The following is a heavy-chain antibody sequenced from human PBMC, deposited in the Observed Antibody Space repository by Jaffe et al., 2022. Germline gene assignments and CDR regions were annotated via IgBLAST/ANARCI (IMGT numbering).Heavy chain of an antibody. V-gene: IGHV5-51*03. Sequence: EVQLVQSGAEVKKPGESLKISCKGSGYSFTSYWIGWVRQMPGKGLEWMGIIYPGDSDTRYSPSFQGQVTISADKSISTAYLQWSSLKASDTAMYYCVRTYCSGGSCYPRGAFDIWGQGTMVTVSS. CDR1: GYSFTSYW. J-gene: IGHJ3*02. D-gene: IGHD2-15*01. CDR3: VRTYCSGGSCYPRGAFDI. CDR2: IYPGDSDT.